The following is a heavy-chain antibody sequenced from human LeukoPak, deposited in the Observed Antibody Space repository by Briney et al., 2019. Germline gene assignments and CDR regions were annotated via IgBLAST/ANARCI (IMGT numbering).Heavy chain of an antibody. V-gene: IGHV3-23*01. D-gene: IGHD6-6*01. CDR3: AKAITSIAALNWFDP. J-gene: IGHJ5*02. CDR2: ISGSGGRT. CDR1: GFTFSSYA. Sequence: PGGSLRLSCAASGFTFSSYAMSWVRQAPGKGLEWVSAISGSGGRTYYADSVKGRFTISRDNSKNTLYLQMNSLIAEDTAVYYCAKAITSIAALNWFDPWGQGTLVTVSS.